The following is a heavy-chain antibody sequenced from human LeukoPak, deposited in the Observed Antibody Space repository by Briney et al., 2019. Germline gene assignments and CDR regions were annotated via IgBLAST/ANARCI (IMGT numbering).Heavy chain of an antibody. V-gene: IGHV4-34*01. CDR1: GGSFSGYY. CDR3: ARHGSGHDY. CDR2: INHSGST. D-gene: IGHD3-10*01. Sequence: SETLSLTCAVYGGSFSGYYWSWIRQPPGKGLEWIGEINHSGSTNYNPSLKSRVTIPVATSKNQFALKLSSVTAADTAVYYCARHGSGHDYWGQGTLVTVSS. J-gene: IGHJ4*02.